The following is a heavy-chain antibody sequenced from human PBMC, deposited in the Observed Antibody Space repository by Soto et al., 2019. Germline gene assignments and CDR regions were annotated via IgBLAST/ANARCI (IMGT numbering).Heavy chain of an antibody. J-gene: IGHJ6*02. CDR3: ARGGDRFDGMDV. V-gene: IGHV3-13*01. D-gene: IGHD3-16*01. CDR2: ISTAGDT. CDR1: GXTFSSYA. Sequence: GGSLRLSCAASGXTFSSYAMHWVRQAPGKNLEWVAAISTAGDTYYLGSVKGRFTISREDAKNSLSLQMNSLRVGDTAVYYCARGGDRFDGMDVWGQGTTVTVSS.